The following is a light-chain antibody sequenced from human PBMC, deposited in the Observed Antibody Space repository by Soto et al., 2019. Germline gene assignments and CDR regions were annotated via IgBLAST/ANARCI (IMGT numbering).Light chain of an antibody. V-gene: IGLV2-14*01. CDR3: SSLTTRFTYV. J-gene: IGLJ1*01. CDR2: EVS. CDR1: SSDVGAYNY. Sequence: QSALTQPASVSGSPGQSVAISCSGTSSDVGAYNYVSWYQQHPGKAPKLLLSEVSNRPSGGADRFFGPKSGNTASLTISGLQAEAEADYYCSSLTTRFTYVFGTGTKVTVL.